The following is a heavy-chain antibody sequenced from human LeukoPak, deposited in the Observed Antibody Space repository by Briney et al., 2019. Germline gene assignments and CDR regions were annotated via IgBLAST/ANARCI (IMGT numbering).Heavy chain of an antibody. Sequence: GGSLRLSCAAAEFTFSSYAISWGRQTPGKGLEWVSAISGSGGSTYYADSVKGRFTISRDNSKNTLYLQMNKLRAEDTAVYYCAKGYSSSWYYFDYWGQGALVTASS. CDR1: EFTFSSYA. V-gene: IGHV3-23*01. CDR3: AKGYSSSWYYFDY. J-gene: IGHJ4*02. CDR2: ISGSGGST. D-gene: IGHD6-13*01.